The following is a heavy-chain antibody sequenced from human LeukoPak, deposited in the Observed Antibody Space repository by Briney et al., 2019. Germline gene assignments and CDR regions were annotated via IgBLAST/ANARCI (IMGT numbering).Heavy chain of an antibody. CDR1: GFTFSSYS. CDR3: TRGPIELWLYYGMDV. D-gene: IGHD5-18*01. Sequence: GGSLRLSCAASGFTFSSYSMNWVRQAPGKGLEWVSSISSSSSYTYYADSVKGRFTISRDNAKNSLYLQMNSLRAEDTAVYYCTRGPIELWLYYGMDVWGHGTTVTVSS. V-gene: IGHV3-21*01. J-gene: IGHJ6*02. CDR2: ISSSSSYT.